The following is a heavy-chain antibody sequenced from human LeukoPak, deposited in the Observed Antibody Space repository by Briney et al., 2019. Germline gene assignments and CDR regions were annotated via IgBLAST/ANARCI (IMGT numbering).Heavy chain of an antibody. CDR2: INTNTGNP. D-gene: IGHD4-17*01. CDR3: ARVGFTVTTWGSLDL. J-gene: IGHJ2*01. CDR1: GYTFTSYA. Sequence: ASVKVSCKASGYTFTSYAMNWVRQAPGQGLEWMGWINTNTGNPTYAQGFTGRFVFSLDTSVSTAYLQISSLKAEDTAVYYCARVGFTVTTWGSLDLWGRGTLVTVSP. V-gene: IGHV7-4-1*02.